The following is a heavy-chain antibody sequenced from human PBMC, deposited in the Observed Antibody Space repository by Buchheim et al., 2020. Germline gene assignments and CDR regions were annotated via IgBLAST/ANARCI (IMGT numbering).Heavy chain of an antibody. J-gene: IGHJ4*02. CDR2: ISSSGDTI. CDR3: ARAPPYYGDSYYFDY. D-gene: IGHD4-17*01. Sequence: EVLLVESGGGLVQPGGSLRLSCAASGFTFSPYEMSWVRQAPGKGLECISYISSSGDTIYYADSVKGRFTISRDNAKDSLYLQMNSLRAEDTAVYYCARAPPYYGDSYYFDYWGQGTL. CDR1: GFTFSPYE. V-gene: IGHV3-48*03.